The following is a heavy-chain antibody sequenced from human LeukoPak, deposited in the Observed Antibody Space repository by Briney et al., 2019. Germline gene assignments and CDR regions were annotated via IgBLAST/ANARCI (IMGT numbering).Heavy chain of an antibody. Sequence: ASVKVSCKASGYTFTGYYMHWVRQAPGQGLEWMGRINPNSGGTNYAQKFQGRVTMTGDTSISTAYMELSRLRSDDTAVYYCARVQKSPQLLWFGGLPPDYWGQGTLVTVSS. D-gene: IGHD3-10*01. CDR3: ARVQKSPQLLWFGGLPPDY. CDR2: INPNSGGT. CDR1: GYTFTGYY. J-gene: IGHJ4*02. V-gene: IGHV1-2*06.